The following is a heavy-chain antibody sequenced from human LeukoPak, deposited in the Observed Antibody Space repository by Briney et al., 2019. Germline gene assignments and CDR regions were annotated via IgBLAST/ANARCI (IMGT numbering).Heavy chain of an antibody. CDR3: AREYVGSAAVDY. CDR2: ISSSSFI. J-gene: IGHJ4*02. D-gene: IGHD2-2*01. V-gene: IGHV3-21*01. Sequence: GGSLRLSCAASGFTFSSYSMNWVRQAPGKGLEWVSSISSSSFIYYSDSVKGRFTISRDNAKNSLYLQMNSLRAEDTAVYYCAREYVGSAAVDYWGQGTLVTVSS. CDR1: GFTFSSYS.